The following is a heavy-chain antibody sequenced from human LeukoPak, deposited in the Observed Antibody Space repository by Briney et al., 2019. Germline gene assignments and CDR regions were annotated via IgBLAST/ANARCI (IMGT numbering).Heavy chain of an antibody. J-gene: IGHJ4*02. V-gene: IGHV1-3*01. CDR2: INAGNGNT. CDR3: AREPGYSSSWYRRNFDY. CDR1: GYTFTSYA. D-gene: IGHD6-13*01. Sequence: ASVTVSCTASGYTFTSYAMHWVRQAPGQRLEWMGWINAGNGNTKYSQKFQGRVTITRDTSASTAYMELSSLRSEDTAVYYCAREPGYSSSWYRRNFDYWGQGTLVTVSS.